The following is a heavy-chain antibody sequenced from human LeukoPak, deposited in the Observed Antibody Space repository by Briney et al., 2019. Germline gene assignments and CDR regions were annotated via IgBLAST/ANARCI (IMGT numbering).Heavy chain of an antibody. CDR1: GKTLSDLS. Sequence: ASVKVSCKVSGKTLSDLSIHWLRQPPGKGLEWLGGSDPEDGERIYAQMFQGRVTMTEDTSIDTAYMELSSLKSEDTAVYFCARLSQTPDYYDAGRYYHLAYWGQGTRVIVSS. V-gene: IGHV1-24*01. D-gene: IGHD3-22*01. CDR3: ARLSQTPDYYDAGRYYHLAY. J-gene: IGHJ4*02. CDR2: SDPEDGER.